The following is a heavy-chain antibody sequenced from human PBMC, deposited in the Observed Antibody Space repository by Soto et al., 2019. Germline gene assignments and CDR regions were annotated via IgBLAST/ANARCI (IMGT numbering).Heavy chain of an antibody. CDR2: IYYIGST. V-gene: IGHV4-39*01. Sequence: QLQLQESGPGLVKPSETLSLTCTVSGDSITNSNYYWGWFRQPPGKGLEWIASIYYIGSTYYNPSLKHRVTISVDTSNNQFSLKLTSVTTSDTAVYYCAGRNSLASVSLNFRELSNYKWIDPWGPGTLVTVSS. CDR3: AGRNSLASVSLNFRELSNYKWIDP. CDR1: GDSITNSNYY. J-gene: IGHJ5*02. D-gene: IGHD3-16*02.